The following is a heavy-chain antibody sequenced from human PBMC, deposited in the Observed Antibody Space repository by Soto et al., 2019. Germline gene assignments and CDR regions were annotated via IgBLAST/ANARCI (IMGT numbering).Heavy chain of an antibody. D-gene: IGHD3-10*01. CDR1: GYTFTSYY. CDR2: INPNNGDT. J-gene: IGHJ4*02. Sequence: ASVKVSCKASGYTFTSYYIRWVRQAPGQGLEWMGWINPNNGDTKYVQKFQGSLTMTRDTSISKAYMELNRIRSDDTAVYYCARVQYYYAKISPKADWAQGAMGTDS. CDR3: ARVQYYYAKISPKAD. V-gene: IGHV1-2*02.